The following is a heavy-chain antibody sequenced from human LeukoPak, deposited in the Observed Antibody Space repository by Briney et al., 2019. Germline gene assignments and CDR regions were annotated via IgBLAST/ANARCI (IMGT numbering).Heavy chain of an antibody. CDR1: GYTFTGYY. J-gene: IGHJ1*01. D-gene: IGHD6-13*01. Sequence: ASVKVSCKASGYTFTGYYMHWVRQAPGQGLEWMGWINPNSGSTSYAQKFQGRVTMTRDTSTSTVYMELSSLRSEDTAVYYCARDLAAGFRYFQHWGQGTLVTVSS. V-gene: IGHV1-46*01. CDR2: INPNSGST. CDR3: ARDLAAGFRYFQH.